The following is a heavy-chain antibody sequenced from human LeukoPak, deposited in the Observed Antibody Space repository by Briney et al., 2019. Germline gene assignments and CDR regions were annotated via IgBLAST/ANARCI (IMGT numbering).Heavy chain of an antibody. D-gene: IGHD3-9*01. CDR1: GGSFSGYY. CDR3: ARVNYDILTGERFDP. CDR2: IYYSGST. J-gene: IGHJ5*02. V-gene: IGHV4-34*01. Sequence: SETLSLTCAVYGGSFSGYYWSWIRQPPGKGLEWIGSIYYSGSTYYNPSLKSRVTISVDTSKNQFSLKLSSVTAADTAVYYCARVNYDILTGERFDPWGQGTLVTVSS.